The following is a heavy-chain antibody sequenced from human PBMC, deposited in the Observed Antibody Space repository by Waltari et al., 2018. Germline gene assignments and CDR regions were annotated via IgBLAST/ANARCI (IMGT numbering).Heavy chain of an antibody. V-gene: IGHV4-34*01. CDR1: GGSFSGYY. CDR3: ARASHNTMCGVVTKHDFDY. CDR2: INHSGST. D-gene: IGHD3-3*01. J-gene: IGHJ4*02. Sequence: QVQLLQWGAGLLKPSETLSLTCAVYGGSFSGYYWCWIRQPPGMGLEWIGEINHSGSTKYNSTLRSRVTISEDTSKNQFSLKLSSVTAADTAVYYWARASHNTMCGVVTKHDFDYWGQGTLVTDAS.